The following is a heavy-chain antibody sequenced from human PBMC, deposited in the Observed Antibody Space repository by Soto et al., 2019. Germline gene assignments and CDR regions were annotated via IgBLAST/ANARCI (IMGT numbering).Heavy chain of an antibody. J-gene: IGHJ6*02. CDR2: FDPEDGET. CDR3: ARDRFGAWPPDYGMDV. V-gene: IGHV1-24*01. D-gene: IGHD3-3*01. Sequence: ASVKVSCKVSGYTLTELSMHWVRQAPGKGFEWMGGFDPEDGETIYAQKFQGRVTITRDASAGSAYMELSSLRSEDTAVYYCARDRFGAWPPDYGMDVWGQGTTVTVSS. CDR1: GYTLTELS.